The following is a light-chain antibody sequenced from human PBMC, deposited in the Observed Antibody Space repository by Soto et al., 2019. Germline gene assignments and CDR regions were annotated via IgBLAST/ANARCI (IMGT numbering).Light chain of an antibody. J-gene: IGLJ2*01. V-gene: IGLV1-44*01. Sequence: QSVLTQPPSASGTPGQRVTISCSGSSSNIGSNTVNWYQQITGTAPKLLIYNDNQRPSGVPDRFSGSKSGTSGSLAISGLQSEDEGDYYCAAWADSLNGHVVFGGGTKLTVL. CDR3: AAWADSLNGHVV. CDR2: NDN. CDR1: SSNIGSNT.